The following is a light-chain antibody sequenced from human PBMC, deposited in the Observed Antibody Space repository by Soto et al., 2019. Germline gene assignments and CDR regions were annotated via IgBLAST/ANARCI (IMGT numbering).Light chain of an antibody. J-gene: IGLJ1*01. Sequence: QSVLTQPPSVSAAPGQTVTFSCSGSSSNIGKNYGSWYQQVPGTAPKLLIYEDNKRRSGIPDRFSGSKSGTSATLGITGLQTGDEADYYWGTWDSSLSVFVLGTGTKRTVL. CDR2: EDN. CDR3: GTWDSSLSVFV. V-gene: IGLV1-51*02. CDR1: SSNIGKNY.